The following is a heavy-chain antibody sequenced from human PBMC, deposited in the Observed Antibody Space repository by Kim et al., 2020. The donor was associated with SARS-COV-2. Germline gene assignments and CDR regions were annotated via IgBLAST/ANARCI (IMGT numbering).Heavy chain of an antibody. V-gene: IGHV4-34*01. CDR1: GGSFSGHY. CDR3: ARFVPAALFYY. CDR2: INHSGST. D-gene: IGHD2-2*01. Sequence: SETLSLTCAVYGGSFSGHYWSWIRQSPGKGLEWIGEINHSGSTNYNPSLKSRLTISIDTSKNQFSLKLTSVTAADTAVYYCARFVPAALFYYWGQGTLVT. J-gene: IGHJ4*02.